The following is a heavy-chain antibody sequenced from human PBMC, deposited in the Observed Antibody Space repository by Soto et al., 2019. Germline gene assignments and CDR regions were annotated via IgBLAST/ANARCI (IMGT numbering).Heavy chain of an antibody. D-gene: IGHD3-3*01. CDR2: INAGNGNT. CDR1: GYTFTSYA. CDR3: APALRFPYYFDY. J-gene: IGHJ4*02. Sequence: ASVKVSCKASGYTFTSYAMHWVRQAPGQRLEWMGWINAGNGNTKYSQKFQGRVTITRDTSASTAYMELSSLRSEDTAVYYCAPALRFPYYFDYWGQGTLVTVSS. V-gene: IGHV1-3*01.